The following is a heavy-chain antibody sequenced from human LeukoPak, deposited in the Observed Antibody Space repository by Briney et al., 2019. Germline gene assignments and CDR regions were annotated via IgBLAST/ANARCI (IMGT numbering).Heavy chain of an antibody. Sequence: PSETLSLTCTVSGGSISSGSYYWSWIRQPAGKGLEWIGRIYTSGSTDYNPSLKSRVTISVDTSKNQFSLRLPSVTAADTAVYYCARGLERRLGYFDYWGQGTLVTVPS. J-gene: IGHJ4*02. CDR1: GGSISSGSYY. CDR3: ARGLERRLGYFDY. CDR2: IYTSGST. V-gene: IGHV4-61*02. D-gene: IGHD1-1*01.